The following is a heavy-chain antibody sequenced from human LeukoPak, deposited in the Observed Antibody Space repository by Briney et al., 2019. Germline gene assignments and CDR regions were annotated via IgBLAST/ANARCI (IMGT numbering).Heavy chain of an antibody. V-gene: IGHV3-53*01. J-gene: IGHJ3*02. Sequence: PGGSLRLSCAASGFTVSSNYMSWVRQAPGKGLEWVSVIYSGGSTYYADPVKGRFTISRDNSKNTLYLQMNSLRAEDTAVYYCARGGGWFRELPTPGAFDIWGQGTMVTVSS. CDR2: IYSGGST. D-gene: IGHD3-10*01. CDR3: ARGGGWFRELPTPGAFDI. CDR1: GFTVSSNY.